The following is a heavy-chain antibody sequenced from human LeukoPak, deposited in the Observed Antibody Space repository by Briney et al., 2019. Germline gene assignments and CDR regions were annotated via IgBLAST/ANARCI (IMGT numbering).Heavy chain of an antibody. Sequence: PGGSLRLSCAASGFTFSSYSMNWVRQAPGKGLEWVSYISSSSSTIYYADSVKGRFTISRDNAKNSLYLQMNSLRAEDTAVYYCARETYDFWSGYYTGYYYYMDVWGKGTTVTVSS. CDR2: ISSSSSTI. J-gene: IGHJ6*03. D-gene: IGHD3-3*01. CDR3: ARETYDFWSGYYTGYYYYMDV. V-gene: IGHV3-48*01. CDR1: GFTFSSYS.